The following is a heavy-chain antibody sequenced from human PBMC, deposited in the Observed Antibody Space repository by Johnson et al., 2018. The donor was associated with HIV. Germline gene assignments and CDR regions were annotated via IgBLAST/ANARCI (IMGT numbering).Heavy chain of an antibody. CDR1: GFTFGDYA. J-gene: IGHJ3*02. V-gene: IGHV3-49*04. Sequence: VQLMESGGGLVQPGRSLRLSCTVSGFTFGDYAMSWVRQAPGKGLEWVGFIRSKAYGGTTEYAASVKGRFTISRDNAKNSLYLQMNSLRAEDTALYYCARVRDPGYGDYVGNAFDIWGQGTMVTVSS. D-gene: IGHD4-17*01. CDR3: ARVRDPGYGDYVGNAFDI. CDR2: IRSKAYGGTT.